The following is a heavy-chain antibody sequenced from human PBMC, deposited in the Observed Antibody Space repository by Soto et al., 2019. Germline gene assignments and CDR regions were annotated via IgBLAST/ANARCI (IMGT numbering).Heavy chain of an antibody. D-gene: IGHD6-13*01. Sequence: ASVKLSCTASGYTITSYYMHWVRQAPGQGLEWMGIINPSGGSTSYAQKFQGRVTTTRDTSTSTVYMELSSLRSEDTAVYYCARRYTAAGTRGYFDYWGQGTLVTVSS. V-gene: IGHV1-46*01. J-gene: IGHJ4*02. CDR3: ARRYTAAGTRGYFDY. CDR2: INPSGGST. CDR1: GYTITSYY.